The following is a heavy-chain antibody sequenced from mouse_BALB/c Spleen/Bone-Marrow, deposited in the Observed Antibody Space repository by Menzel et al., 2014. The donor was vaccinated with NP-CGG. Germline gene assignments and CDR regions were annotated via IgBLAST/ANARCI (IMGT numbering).Heavy chain of an antibody. V-gene: IGHV1-7*01. J-gene: IGHJ4*01. Sequence: QVQLQQSGAELAKPGASVKMSCKASDYTFTSYWMHWVKQRPGRGLEWIGYINPSTGYTEYNQKFKDKATLTADKSSSTAYMQLSSLTSEDSAVYYCARQITTVDYAMDYWGQGTSVTVSS. CDR3: ARQITTVDYAMDY. D-gene: IGHD1-1*01. CDR1: DYTFTSYW. CDR2: INPSTGYT.